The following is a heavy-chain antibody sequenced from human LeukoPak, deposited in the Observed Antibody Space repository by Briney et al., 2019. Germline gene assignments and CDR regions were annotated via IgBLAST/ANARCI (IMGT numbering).Heavy chain of an antibody. Sequence: SQTLSLTCAVSGDSVSSGTAAWNWIGQSQSRGFKWRGRTFYRSKWYDDYAVSVKSRITINPDTSKNQFSLQLDSVTPEDTAVYYCARAQRGYTDSWGQGTLVTVSS. V-gene: IGHV6-1*01. D-gene: IGHD5-18*01. J-gene: IGHJ4*02. CDR2: TFYRSKWYD. CDR3: ARAQRGYTDS. CDR1: GDSVSSGTAA.